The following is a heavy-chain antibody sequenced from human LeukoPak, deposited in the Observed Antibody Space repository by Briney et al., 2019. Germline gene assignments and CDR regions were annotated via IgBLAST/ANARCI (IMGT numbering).Heavy chain of an antibody. CDR2: ISGSGGTT. CDR1: GFIFSSYA. CDR3: AKGSPQGVVVVATTLYFDY. D-gene: IGHD2-15*01. J-gene: IGHJ4*02. Sequence: GGSLRLSCAASGFIFSSYAMSWVRQAPGKGLEWVSAISGSGGTTYYADSVKGRFTISRDNSKRTLYLQMNSLRAEDTAVYYCAKGSPQGVVVVATTLYFDYWGQGTLVTVSS. V-gene: IGHV3-23*01.